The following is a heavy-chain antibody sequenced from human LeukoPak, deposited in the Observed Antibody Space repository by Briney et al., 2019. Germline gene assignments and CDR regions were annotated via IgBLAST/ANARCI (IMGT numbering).Heavy chain of an antibody. CDR3: VRDWSGNYYGGFDY. Sequence: SDTLSLLCTVSGYPISNCYYRGWLRQPPGNGLEWIGSIYHGGSTYYNPSLKSRVTISVDTSKTQFSLRLSSVTAADTAVYYCVRDWSGNYYGGFDYWGQGTLVTVSS. J-gene: IGHJ4*02. V-gene: IGHV4-38-2*02. CDR1: GYPISNCYY. D-gene: IGHD1-26*01. CDR2: IYHGGST.